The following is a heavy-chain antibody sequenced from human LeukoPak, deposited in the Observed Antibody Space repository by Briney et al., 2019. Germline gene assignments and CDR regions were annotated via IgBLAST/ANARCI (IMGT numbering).Heavy chain of an antibody. CDR2: IYYSGST. V-gene: IGHV4-31*03. CDR3: ARVRDGDYGYIGFDP. CDR1: GRSISSSGYY. D-gene: IGHD4-17*01. Sequence: PSETVSLTCTVSGRSISSSGYYWSWIRQHPGKGLEWLGYIYYSGSTYYNPSLKSRVTISVDTSKNQFSLKLSSVTAADTAVYHCARVRDGDYGYIGFDPWGQGTLVTVSS. J-gene: IGHJ5*02.